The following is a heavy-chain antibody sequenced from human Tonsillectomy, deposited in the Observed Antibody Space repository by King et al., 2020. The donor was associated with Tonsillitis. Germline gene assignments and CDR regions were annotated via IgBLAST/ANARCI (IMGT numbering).Heavy chain of an antibody. CDR2: ISYDGSNK. D-gene: IGHD2-2*01. CDR1: GFTFSSYA. Sequence: VQLVESGGGVVQPGRSLRLSCAASGFTFSSYAMHWVRQAPGKGLEWVAVISYDGSNKYYADSVKGRFTISRDNSKNTLYLQMNSLRAEDTAVDYGARGGWYCSSTSCYPADYYYYSMDVWGKGTTVTVSS. CDR3: ARGGWYCSSTSCYPADYYYYSMDV. J-gene: IGHJ6*03. V-gene: IGHV3-30*01.